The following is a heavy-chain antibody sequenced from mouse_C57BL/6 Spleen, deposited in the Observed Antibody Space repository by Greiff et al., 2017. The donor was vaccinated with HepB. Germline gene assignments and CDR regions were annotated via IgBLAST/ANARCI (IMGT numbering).Heavy chain of an antibody. CDR1: GYAFSSSW. Sequence: LVESGPELVKPGASVKISCKASGYAFSSSWMNWVKQRPGKGLEWIGRIYPGDGDTTYNGKFKGKATLTADKSSSTAYMQLSSLTSEDSAVYCGARGRVKQGYCEVWGTGTTVTVAA. J-gene: IGHJ1*03. CDR3: ARGRVKQGYCEV. CDR2: IYPGDGDT. D-gene: IGHD1-3*01. V-gene: IGHV1-82*01.